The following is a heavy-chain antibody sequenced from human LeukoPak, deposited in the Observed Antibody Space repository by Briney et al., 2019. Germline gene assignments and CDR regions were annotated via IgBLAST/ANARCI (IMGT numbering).Heavy chain of an antibody. V-gene: IGHV1-2*02. CDR2: INPNSGGT. CDR3: ARDRGTTATTVFDFDY. J-gene: IGHJ4*02. Sequence: ASVKVSCKASGYTFTDSYMHWVRQAPGQGLEWMGWINPNSGGTNYAQKFQDRVTMTRDTSISTAYMEVSSLRSDNTAVYYCARDRGTTATTVFDFDYWGPGTVVTVSS. D-gene: IGHD1-1*01. CDR1: GYTFTDSY.